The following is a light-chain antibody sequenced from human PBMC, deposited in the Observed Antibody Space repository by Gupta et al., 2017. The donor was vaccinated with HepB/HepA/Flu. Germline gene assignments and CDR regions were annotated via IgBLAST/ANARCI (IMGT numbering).Light chain of an antibody. CDR1: QSISSY. CDR2: AAS. V-gene: IGKV1-39*01. Sequence: EINMTQSPSSLSASEGDRVTITGRASQSISSYLNWYQQKPGKAPKLLIYAASSLQSGVPSRFSGSGSGTDFTLTISSLQPEDFATYYCQQSYSTPLTFGGGTKVEIK. CDR3: QQSYSTPLT. J-gene: IGKJ4*01.